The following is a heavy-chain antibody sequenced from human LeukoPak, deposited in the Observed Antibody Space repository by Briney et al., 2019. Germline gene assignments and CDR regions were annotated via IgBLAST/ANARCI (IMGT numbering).Heavy chain of an antibody. J-gene: IGHJ6*03. Sequence: GGSLRLSCAASGFTFSNYAMHWVRQAPGKGLEYVSAISTNGGSTYYANSVKGRFTISRDNSKNTLYLQMGSLTTEDMAVYYCARRTSAGAERYIDVWRKGTTVTVSS. D-gene: IGHD4/OR15-4a*01. V-gene: IGHV3-64*01. CDR2: ISTNGGST. CDR1: GFTFSNYA. CDR3: ARRTSAGAERYIDV.